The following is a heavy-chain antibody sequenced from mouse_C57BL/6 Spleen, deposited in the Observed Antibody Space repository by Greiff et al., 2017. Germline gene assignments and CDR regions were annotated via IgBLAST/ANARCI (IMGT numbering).Heavy chain of an antibody. V-gene: IGHV14-1*01. Sequence: VQLQQSGAELVRPGASVTLSCTASGFNIKDYYMHWVKQRPEQGLEWIGRIDPEDGDTEYAPKFQGKATMTADTSSNTAYLQLSSLTSEDTAVYYCTTAPYYYGSSGHDWGQGTTLTVSS. D-gene: IGHD1-1*01. CDR3: TTAPYYYGSSGHD. J-gene: IGHJ2*01. CDR2: IDPEDGDT. CDR1: GFNIKDYY.